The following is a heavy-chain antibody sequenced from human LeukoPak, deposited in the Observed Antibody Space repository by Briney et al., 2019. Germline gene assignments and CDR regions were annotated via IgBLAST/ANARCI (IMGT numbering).Heavy chain of an antibody. Sequence: GGSLRLSCAASGFTFSSYSMNWVRQAPGKGLEWVAVISYDGSNKYYADSVKGRFTISRDNSKNTLYLQMNSLRAEDTAVYYCAKEVAAAGHFDYWGQGTLVTVSS. D-gene: IGHD6-13*01. J-gene: IGHJ4*02. V-gene: IGHV3-30*18. CDR1: GFTFSSYS. CDR3: AKEVAAAGHFDY. CDR2: ISYDGSNK.